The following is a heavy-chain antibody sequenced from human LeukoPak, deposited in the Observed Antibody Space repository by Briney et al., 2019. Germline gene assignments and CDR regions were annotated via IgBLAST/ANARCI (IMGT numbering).Heavy chain of an antibody. CDR3: ARDSDPYYYDSSGYYIDY. J-gene: IGHJ4*02. Sequence: GGSLRLSCAGSGFTSSSYAMSWVRQAPGKGLEWVSSISSSSSYIYYADSVKGRFTISRDNAKNSLYLQMNSLRAEDTAVYYCARDSDPYYYDSSGYYIDYWGQGTLVTVSS. D-gene: IGHD3-22*01. V-gene: IGHV3-21*01. CDR1: GFTSSSYA. CDR2: ISSSSSYI.